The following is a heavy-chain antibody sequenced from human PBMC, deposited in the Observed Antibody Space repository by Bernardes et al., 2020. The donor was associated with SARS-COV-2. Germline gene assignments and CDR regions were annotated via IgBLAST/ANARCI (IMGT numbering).Heavy chain of an antibody. CDR2: INNDGTST. CDR1: GFTFSNYW. V-gene: IGHV3-74*01. CDR3: TRGAPYYDFWSLDV. Sequence: GGSLRLSCAASGFTFSNYWMHWVRQVPGKGLVWVARINNDGTSTSYADSVNGRFTIFRDNAKNTLFLQMDSLRAEDTGVFYCTRGAPYYDFWSLDVWGHGTTVTVSS. D-gene: IGHD3-3*01. J-gene: IGHJ6*02.